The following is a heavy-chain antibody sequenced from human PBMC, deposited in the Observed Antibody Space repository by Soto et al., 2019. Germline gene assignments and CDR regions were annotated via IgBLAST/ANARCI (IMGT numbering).Heavy chain of an antibody. D-gene: IGHD3-3*01. CDR1: GFTFSSYA. Sequence: EVQLLESGGGLVQPGGSLRLSCAASGFTFSSYAMSWVRQAPGKGLEWVSAISGSGGSTYYADSVKGRFTISRDNSKNTLYLQMNSLRAEDTAVYYCAKVSIFGVVRAGGAFDIWCQGTMVTVSS. V-gene: IGHV3-23*01. J-gene: IGHJ3*02. CDR2: ISGSGGST. CDR3: AKVSIFGVVRAGGAFDI.